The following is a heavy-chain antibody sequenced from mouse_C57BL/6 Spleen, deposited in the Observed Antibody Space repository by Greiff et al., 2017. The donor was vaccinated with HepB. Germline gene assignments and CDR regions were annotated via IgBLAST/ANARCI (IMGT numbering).Heavy chain of an antibody. CDR2: ISNGGGST. CDR3: ARGLYYFDY. J-gene: IGHJ2*01. CDR1: GFTFSDYY. V-gene: IGHV5-12*01. Sequence: EVKVVESGGGLVQPGGSLKLSCAASGFTFSDYYMYWVRQTPEKRLEWVAYISNGGGSTYYPDTVKGRFTISRDNAKNTLYLQMSRLKSEDTAMYYCARGLYYFDYWGQGTTLTVSS.